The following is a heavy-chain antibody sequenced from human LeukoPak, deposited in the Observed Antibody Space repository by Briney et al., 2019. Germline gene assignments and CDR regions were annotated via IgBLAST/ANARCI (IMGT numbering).Heavy chain of an antibody. CDR2: INPNSGGT. D-gene: IGHD3-10*01. CDR3: ARDWPITMVRGVIRAAFDY. V-gene: IGHV1-2*02. Sequence: ASVKVSCKASGYTFTGYYMHWVRQAPGQGLEWMGWINPNSGGTNYVQKFQGRVTMTRDTSISTAYLELSRLRSDDTAVYYCARDWPITMVRGVIRAAFDYWGQGTRVSVSS. J-gene: IGHJ4*02. CDR1: GYTFTGYY.